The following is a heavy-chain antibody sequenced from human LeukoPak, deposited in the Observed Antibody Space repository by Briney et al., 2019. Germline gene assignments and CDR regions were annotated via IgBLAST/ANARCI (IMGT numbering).Heavy chain of an antibody. V-gene: IGHV4-59*01. Sequence: SETLSLTCTVSGGSISSYYWSWIRQPPGKGLEGIAYRSTNYNPSLKSRVTISVDTSKNQFSLKLSSVTAADTAVYYCARRYGSGSSGTFDYWGQGTLVTVSS. CDR2: RST. CDR3: ARRYGSGSSGTFDY. D-gene: IGHD3-10*01. CDR1: GGSISSYY. J-gene: IGHJ4*02.